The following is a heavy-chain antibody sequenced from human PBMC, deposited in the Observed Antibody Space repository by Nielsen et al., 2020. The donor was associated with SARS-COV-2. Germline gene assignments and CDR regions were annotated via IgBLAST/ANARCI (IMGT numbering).Heavy chain of an antibody. J-gene: IGHJ4*02. CDR3: ATEPAVAGQGRLDY. Sequence: ASVKVSCKASGYTFSHYVINWVRQAPGQGLEWMGWISTRTGNPTYAQGFTGRFVLSLDTSVSTAYLEITSLRGEDTAVYCATEPAVAGQGRLDYWGQGSLVTVST. D-gene: IGHD6-19*01. CDR2: ISTRTGNP. CDR1: GYTFSHYV. V-gene: IGHV7-4-1*02.